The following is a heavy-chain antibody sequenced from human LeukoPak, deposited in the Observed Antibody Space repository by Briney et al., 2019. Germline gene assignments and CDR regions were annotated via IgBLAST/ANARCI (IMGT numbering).Heavy chain of an antibody. J-gene: IGHJ3*02. CDR2: INPNSGGT. D-gene: IGHD3-10*01. CDR3: ARDRGDWDAFDI. Sequence: ASVKVSCKASGYTFTGYHKHWVRQAPGQGLEWMGWINPNSGGTNYAQKFQGRVTMTRDTSITTAYMELSRLRSDDTAVYYCARDRGDWDAFDIWGQGTMVTVSS. V-gene: IGHV1-2*02. CDR1: GYTFTGYH.